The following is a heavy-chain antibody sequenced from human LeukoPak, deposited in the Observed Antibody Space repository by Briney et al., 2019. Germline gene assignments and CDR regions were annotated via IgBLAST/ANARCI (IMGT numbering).Heavy chain of an antibody. D-gene: IGHD5-12*01. CDR1: GFTFSSYS. V-gene: IGHV3-48*01. Sequence: GGSLRLSCAASGFTFSSYSMNWVRQAPGKGLEWVSYISSSSSTIYYADSVKGRFTISRDNAKNSLYLQMNSLRAEDTAVYYCARDAVDSLDTGYFDYWGQGTLVTVSS. CDR2: ISSSSSTI. J-gene: IGHJ4*02. CDR3: ARDAVDSLDTGYFDY.